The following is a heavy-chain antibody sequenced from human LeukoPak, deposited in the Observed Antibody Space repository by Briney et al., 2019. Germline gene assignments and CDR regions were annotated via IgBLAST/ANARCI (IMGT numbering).Heavy chain of an antibody. Sequence: EASVKVSCKASGYIFTSYGISWVRQAPGLGLEWMGWSSTYNGNTNYAQKFQGRVTMTTDTPTSTAYMELRSLTSDDTAVYYCARVEGGGRRGYWFDPWGQGTLVTVSS. D-gene: IGHD3-16*01. CDR3: ARVEGGGRRGYWFDP. CDR2: SSTYNGNT. CDR1: GYIFTSYG. V-gene: IGHV1-18*01. J-gene: IGHJ5*02.